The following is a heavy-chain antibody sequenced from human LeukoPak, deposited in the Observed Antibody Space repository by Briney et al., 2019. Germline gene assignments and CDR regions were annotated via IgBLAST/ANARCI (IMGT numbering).Heavy chain of an antibody. D-gene: IGHD2-2*03. J-gene: IGHJ4*02. CDR2: ISAYNGNT. Sequence: ASVKVSCKASGYTFTSHGISWVRQAPGQGLEWMGWISAYNGNTNYAQKLQGRVTMTTDTSTSTAYMELRSLRSDDTAVYYCARVDIVVVPAAYFDYWGQGTLVTVSS. CDR3: ARVDIVVVPAAYFDY. CDR1: GYTFTSHG. V-gene: IGHV1-18*01.